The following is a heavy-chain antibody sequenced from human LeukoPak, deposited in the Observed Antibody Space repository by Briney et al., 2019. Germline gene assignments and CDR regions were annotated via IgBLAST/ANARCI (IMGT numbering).Heavy chain of an antibody. CDR3: ARDGYCSGGSCYGSSNWFDP. Sequence: GASVKVSCKASGYTFTSYAMNWVRQAPGQGLEWMGWINTNTGNPTYAQGFTGRSVFSLDTSVSTAYLQISSLKAEDTAVYYCARDGYCSGGSCYGSSNWFDPWGQGTLVTVSS. CDR2: INTNTGNP. D-gene: IGHD2-15*01. CDR1: GYTFTSYA. J-gene: IGHJ5*02. V-gene: IGHV7-4-1*02.